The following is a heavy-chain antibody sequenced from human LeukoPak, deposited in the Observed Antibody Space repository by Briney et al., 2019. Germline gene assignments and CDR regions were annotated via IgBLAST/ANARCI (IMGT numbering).Heavy chain of an antibody. CDR2: ISGSSGRT. D-gene: IGHD1-26*01. V-gene: IGHV3-23*01. Sequence: GGSLRLSCAAPGFTFSSYAMNWVRQAPGKGLEWVSAISGSSGRTYYADFVKGRFTISRDNSKNTLYLQMNSLRAEDTAVYYCARAPYSGRGSYFDYWGQGTLVTVSS. J-gene: IGHJ4*02. CDR1: GFTFSSYA. CDR3: ARAPYSGRGSYFDY.